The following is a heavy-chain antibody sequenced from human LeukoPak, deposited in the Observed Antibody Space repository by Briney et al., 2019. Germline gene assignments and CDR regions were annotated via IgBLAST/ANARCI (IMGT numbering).Heavy chain of an antibody. Sequence: PGGSLRLSCAASGFTFSSYWMHWVRQAPGKGLVWVSRINSDGSSTSYADSVKGRFTISRDNAKNTLYLQMNSLRAEDTAVYYCAREGSYGPTTFDYWGQGTLVTVSS. CDR3: AREGSYGPTTFDY. V-gene: IGHV3-74*01. D-gene: IGHD5-18*01. CDR1: GFTFSSYW. CDR2: INSDGSST. J-gene: IGHJ4*02.